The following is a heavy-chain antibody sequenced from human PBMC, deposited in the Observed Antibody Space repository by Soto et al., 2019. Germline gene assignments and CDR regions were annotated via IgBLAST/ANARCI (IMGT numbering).Heavy chain of an antibody. V-gene: IGHV4-31*02. CDR3: ARDFMWFGPSYGMDV. CDR2: IYYSGST. J-gene: IGHJ6*02. D-gene: IGHD3-10*01. CDR1: GGSIRSGGYY. Sequence: SETLSLTCTVSGGSIRSGGYYWSWIRQHPGKGLEWIGYIYYSGSTYYNPSLKSRVTISVDTSKNQFSLKLSSVTAADTAVYYCARDFMWFGPSYGMDVWGQGTTVTVSS.